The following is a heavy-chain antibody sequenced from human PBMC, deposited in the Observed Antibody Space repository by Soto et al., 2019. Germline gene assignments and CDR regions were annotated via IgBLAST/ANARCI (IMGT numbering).Heavy chain of an antibody. CDR1: GGSISGFY. CDR3: ARGPFCGNDCYFDV. D-gene: IGHD2-21*02. Sequence: PSETLSLTCTVAGGSISGFYWSWARQPAGKGLEWIGRIYSSGATKYNPSPRNRVTMSVDTSTDQYSLNLASMTAADTAVYFCARGPFCGNDCYFDVWGQGTQVTVSS. J-gene: IGHJ4*02. CDR2: IYSSGAT. V-gene: IGHV4-4*07.